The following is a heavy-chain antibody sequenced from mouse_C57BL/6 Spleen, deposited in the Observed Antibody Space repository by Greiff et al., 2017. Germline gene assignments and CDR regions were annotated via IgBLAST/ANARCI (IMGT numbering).Heavy chain of an antibody. CDR3: TSYYGSSYGWYFEG. D-gene: IGHD1-1*01. Sequence: EVKLMESGEGLVKPGGSLKLSCAASGFTFSSYAMSWVRQTPEKRLEWVAYISSGGDYIYYADTVKGRFTISRDNARNTLYLQMSSLKSEDTAMYDCTSYYGSSYGWYFEGWGTGTTVTVSS. CDR2: ISSGGDYI. CDR1: GFTFSSYA. V-gene: IGHV5-9-1*02. J-gene: IGHJ1*03.